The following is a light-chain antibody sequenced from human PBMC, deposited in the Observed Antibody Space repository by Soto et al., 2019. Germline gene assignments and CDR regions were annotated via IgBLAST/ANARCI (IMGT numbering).Light chain of an antibody. CDR2: GAS. CDR1: QSVSSN. J-gene: IGKJ1*01. Sequence: EIVMTQSPATLSVSPGERATFSCRASQSVSSNLAWYQQKPGQAPRLLIYGASTRATGVPGRFSGSGSGTEFALTINSLQSQDFAVYYCQQYNNWPPWTFGQGTKVEIK. CDR3: QQYNNWPPWT. V-gene: IGKV3-15*01.